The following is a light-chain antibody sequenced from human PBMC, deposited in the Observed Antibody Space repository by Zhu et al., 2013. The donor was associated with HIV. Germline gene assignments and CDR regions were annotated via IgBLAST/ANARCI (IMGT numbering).Light chain of an antibody. Sequence: EVVLTQSPGTLSLSPGERATLSCRASQSVRSRYLAWYQQKPGQAPRVLIYGASGRATGTPDRFSGSGSGTDFTLTISRLEPEDFAVYYCQQYGSSPRFTFGPGTKVDIK. V-gene: IGKV3-20*01. CDR2: GAS. CDR3: QQYGSSPRFT. CDR1: QSVRSRY. J-gene: IGKJ3*01.